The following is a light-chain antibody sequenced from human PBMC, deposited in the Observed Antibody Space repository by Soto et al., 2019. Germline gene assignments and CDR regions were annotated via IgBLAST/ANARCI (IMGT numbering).Light chain of an antibody. CDR2: EVN. J-gene: IGLJ2*01. Sequence: QSALTQPAAVSGSPGQSITISCTGSSSDVGSYNLVSWYQQEPGKAPKLMIYEVNKRPSGISNRFSGSKSGNTASLTISGLQPEDEADYYCSSYAGSYNSVVFGGGTKLTVL. CDR3: SSYAGSYNSVV. CDR1: SSDVGSYNL. V-gene: IGLV2-23*02.